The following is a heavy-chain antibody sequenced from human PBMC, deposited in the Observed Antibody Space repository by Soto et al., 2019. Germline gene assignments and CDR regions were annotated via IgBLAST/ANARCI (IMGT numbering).Heavy chain of an antibody. J-gene: IGHJ4*02. CDR3: AREGHTYYYDSSGSPGRFDY. Sequence: ASVKVSCKASGYTFTSYGISWVRQAPGQGLEWMGWISAYNGNTNYAQKLQGRVTMTTDTSTSTAYMELRSLRSDDTAVYYCAREGHTYYYDSSGSPGRFDYWGQGTLVTVSS. CDR1: GYTFTSYG. CDR2: ISAYNGNT. D-gene: IGHD3-22*01. V-gene: IGHV1-18*01.